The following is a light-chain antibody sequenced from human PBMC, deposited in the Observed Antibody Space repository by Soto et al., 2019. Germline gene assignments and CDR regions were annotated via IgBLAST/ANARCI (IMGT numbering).Light chain of an antibody. CDR1: QRLSSNY. CDR3: QQYNNWPRT. V-gene: IGKV3-20*01. CDR2: GAS. Sequence: EIVLTQSPGTLSLSPGERATLSCRASQRLSSNYLAWFQQKPGQAPRLLIYGASSRATGIPDRFSGSGSGTDFTLTVSSLQSEDFAVYYCQQYNNWPRTFGQGTKVEIK. J-gene: IGKJ1*01.